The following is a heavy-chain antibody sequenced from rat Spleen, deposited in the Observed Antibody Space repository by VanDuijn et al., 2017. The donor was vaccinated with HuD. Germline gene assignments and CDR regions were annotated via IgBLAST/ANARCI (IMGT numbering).Heavy chain of an antibody. CDR3: ARGEAPFDY. Sequence: EVQLVESGGGLVQPGRSLKLSCVASGFTFSDYGMNWIRQPPGKGLEWLGVIWTSGSTAYKLLLKSRLSFTRDTSKSQVFLTMNSLQTEDTATYYCARGEAPFDYWGQGVMVTVSS. CDR2: IWTSGST. D-gene: IGHD3-1*01. V-gene: IGHV2S63*01. J-gene: IGHJ2*01. CDR1: GFTFSDYG.